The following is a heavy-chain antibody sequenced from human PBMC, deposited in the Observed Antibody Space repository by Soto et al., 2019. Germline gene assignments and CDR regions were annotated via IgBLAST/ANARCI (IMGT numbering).Heavy chain of an antibody. CDR3: ARLSFGDQGNY. J-gene: IGHJ4*02. V-gene: IGHV4-59*01. D-gene: IGHD2-21*02. CDR2: IFHSGTT. Sequence: QVQLQESGPGLVKPSETLSLTCTVSGDSISGYYWGRIRQSPGRRLEWLGYIFHSGTTNSNPSLKSRLSMSVDASKNQFSLRVTSVTAADTAIYYCARLSFGDQGNYWGQGTLVTVSS. CDR1: GDSISGYY.